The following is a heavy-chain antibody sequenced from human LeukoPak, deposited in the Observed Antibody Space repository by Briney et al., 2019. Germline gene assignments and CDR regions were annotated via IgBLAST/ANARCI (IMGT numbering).Heavy chain of an antibody. CDR2: ISGSGTTI. V-gene: IGHV3-11*01. Sequence: GSLRLSCAASGFTFSDYYMSWIRQAPGKGLEWISYISGSGTTIYYADSVKGRFTISRDNAKNSLYLQMNSLRAEDTAVYYCARPGWVLVTATFLDYWGQGTLVTVSS. CDR1: GFTFSDYY. J-gene: IGHJ4*02. CDR3: ARPGWVLVTATFLDY. D-gene: IGHD2-15*01.